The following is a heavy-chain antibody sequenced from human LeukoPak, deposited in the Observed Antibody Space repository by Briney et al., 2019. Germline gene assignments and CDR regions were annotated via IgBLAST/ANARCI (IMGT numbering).Heavy chain of an antibody. D-gene: IGHD3-10*01. CDR1: GGSFSGYY. Sequence: SETLSLTCAVYGGSFSGYYWSWIRQPPGKGLEWIGEINHSGSTNYNPSLRSRVTISVDTSKNQFSLKLSSVTAADTAVYYCAKVMGWFGGFDYWGQGTLVTVSS. CDR2: INHSGST. V-gene: IGHV4-34*01. CDR3: AKVMGWFGGFDY. J-gene: IGHJ4*02.